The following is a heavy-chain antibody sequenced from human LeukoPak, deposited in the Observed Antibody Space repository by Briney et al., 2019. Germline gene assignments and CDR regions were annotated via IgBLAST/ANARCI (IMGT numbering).Heavy chain of an antibody. D-gene: IGHD3-22*01. Sequence: SVKVSCKASGGTFSSYAISWVRQAPGQGLEWMGGIIPIFGTANYAQKFQGRVTITADESTSTAYMELSSLRSEDTAVYYCARDLSSSGYYPYYFDYWGQGTLVTASS. CDR1: GGTFSSYA. J-gene: IGHJ4*02. CDR3: ARDLSSSGYYPYYFDY. CDR2: IIPIFGTA. V-gene: IGHV1-69*01.